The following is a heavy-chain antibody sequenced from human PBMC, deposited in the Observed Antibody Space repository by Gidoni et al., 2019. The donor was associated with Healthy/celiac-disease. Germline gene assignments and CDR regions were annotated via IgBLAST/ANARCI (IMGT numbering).Heavy chain of an antibody. V-gene: IGHV1-69-2*01. Sequence: EVQLVQSGAAVKKPGATVKISCKVSGYTFTDYYMHWVQQATGKGLEWMGLVDPEDGETIYAEKFQGRVTITADTSTDTAYMELSSLRSEDTAVYYCATDPGYCTNGVCYTPFDYWGQGTLVTVSS. CDR3: ATDPGYCTNGVCYTPFDY. J-gene: IGHJ4*02. CDR1: GYTFTDYY. D-gene: IGHD2-8*01. CDR2: VDPEDGET.